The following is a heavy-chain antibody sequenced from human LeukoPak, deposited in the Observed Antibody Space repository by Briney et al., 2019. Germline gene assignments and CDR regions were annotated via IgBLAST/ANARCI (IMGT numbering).Heavy chain of an antibody. CDR3: ARLQVGESGSYGDY. CDR2: IYPDDSDT. J-gene: IGHJ4*02. CDR1: EYSFSNYW. Sequence: GESLKLSCKGSEYSFSNYWLGWVRQMPGKGLGWMGIIYPDDSDTRYSPSFQGQVTISADKSISTAYLQWSSLKASDTAMYYCARLQVGESGSYGDYWGQGTLVTVSS. V-gene: IGHV5-51*01. D-gene: IGHD3-16*01.